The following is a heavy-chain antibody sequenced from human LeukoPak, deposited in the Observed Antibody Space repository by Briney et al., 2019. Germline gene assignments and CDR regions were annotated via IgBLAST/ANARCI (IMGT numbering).Heavy chain of an antibody. J-gene: IGHJ4*02. CDR2: IYYSGST. V-gene: IGHV4-59*01. D-gene: IGHD3-22*01. CDR1: DGSISGYY. CDR3: ARRYYYDSSGTFDY. Sequence: PSETLSLTCTVSDGSISGYYWSWIRQPPGKGLEWIGYIYYSGSTNYNPSLKSRVTISVYTSKNQFSLKLSSVTAADTAVYYCARRYYYDSSGTFDYWGQGTLVTVSS.